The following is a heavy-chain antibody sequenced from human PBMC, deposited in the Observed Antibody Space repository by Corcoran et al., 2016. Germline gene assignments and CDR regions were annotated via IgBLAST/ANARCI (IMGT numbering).Heavy chain of an antibody. CDR3: ARHGIAAAGSWFDP. V-gene: IGHV3-53*01. CDR2: IYSDGIT. D-gene: IGHD6-13*01. Sequence: EVQLVESGGGLIQPGGSLRLSCAASGLTVSSNYMSWVRQAPGKGLEWVSVIYSDGITYYADSMKGRFTISRDNSKNMLYLQMNSLRAEDTAVYYCARHGIAAAGSWFDPWGQGTLVIVSS. J-gene: IGHJ5*02. CDR1: GLTVSSNY.